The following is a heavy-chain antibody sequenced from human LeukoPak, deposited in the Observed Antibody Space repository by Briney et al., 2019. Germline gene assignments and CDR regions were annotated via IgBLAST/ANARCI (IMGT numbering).Heavy chain of an antibody. D-gene: IGHD2-8*02. J-gene: IGHJ4*02. CDR3: AKPSFVSWWLPRFDY. V-gene: IGHV3-21*04. CDR1: GFILSDYN. Sequence: GSLRLSCAASGFILSDYNMNWVRQAPGKGLEWVSFIAISGTYITYADSVKGRFTISRENAKNSLYLQMNSLRAEDTAVYYCAKPSFVSWWLPRFDYWGQGTLVTVSS. CDR2: IAISGTYI.